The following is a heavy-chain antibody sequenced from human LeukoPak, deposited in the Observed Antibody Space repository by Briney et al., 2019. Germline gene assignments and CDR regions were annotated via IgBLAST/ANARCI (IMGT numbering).Heavy chain of an antibody. D-gene: IGHD6-19*01. CDR2: INTDGTVP. J-gene: IGHJ4*02. Sequence: GGSLRLSCAASGFTFSKYWMLWVRHAPGKGVESGSRINTDGTVPTYADSVKGRFTVSRDNADNTMFLQMNSVRDEDTAVYYCATKQWLAPPPDSWGQGTPVTVSS. V-gene: IGHV3-74*01. CDR1: GFTFSKYW. CDR3: ATKQWLAPPPDS.